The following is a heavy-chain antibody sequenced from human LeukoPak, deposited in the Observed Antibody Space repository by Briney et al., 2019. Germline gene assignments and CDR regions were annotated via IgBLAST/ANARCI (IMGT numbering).Heavy chain of an antibody. V-gene: IGHV5-51*01. CDR3: ARTGYSSGWYGSFDI. J-gene: IGHJ3*02. D-gene: IGHD6-19*01. CDR1: GYSFTSYW. CDR2: IYPGDSDT. Sequence: GESLKISCKGSGYSFTSYWIGWVRQMPGKGLEWMGIIYPGDSDTRYSPSFQGQVTISADKSISTAYLQWSSLKASDTAMYYCARTGYSSGWYGSFDIWGQGTLVTVSS.